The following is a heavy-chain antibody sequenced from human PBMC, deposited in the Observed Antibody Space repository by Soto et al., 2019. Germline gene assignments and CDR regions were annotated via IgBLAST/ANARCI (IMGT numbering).Heavy chain of an antibody. J-gene: IGHJ4*02. V-gene: IGHV4-39*01. CDR3: ASQNGASYYFDY. D-gene: IGHD1-1*01. CDR2: IYYSGST. CDR1: GGSISSSSYY. Sequence: KTSETLSLTCTVSGGSISSSSYYWGWIRQPPGKGLEWIGSIYYSGSTYYNPSLKSRVTISVDTSKNQFSLKLSSVTAADTAVYYCASQNGASYYFDYWGQGTLVTVSS.